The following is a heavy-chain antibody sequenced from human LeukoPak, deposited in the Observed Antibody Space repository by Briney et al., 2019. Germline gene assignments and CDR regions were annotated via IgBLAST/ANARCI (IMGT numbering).Heavy chain of an antibody. Sequence: GGSLRLSCAASGFTFSSYSMNWVRQAPGKGLEWVSSISSSGSYIYYADSVKGRFTISRDDPHNTLYLQMNSLRAEDTAVYFCARGGVDYYGSGTYYLMYYFDYWGQGALVTVSS. CDR1: GFTFSSYS. V-gene: IGHV3-21*04. CDR3: ARGGVDYYGSGTYYLMYYFDY. J-gene: IGHJ4*02. CDR2: ISSSGSYI. D-gene: IGHD3-10*01.